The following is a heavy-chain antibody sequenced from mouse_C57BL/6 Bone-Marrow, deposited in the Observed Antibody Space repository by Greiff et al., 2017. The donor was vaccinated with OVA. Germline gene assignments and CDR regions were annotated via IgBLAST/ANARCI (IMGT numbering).Heavy chain of an antibody. CDR1: GYTFTSYW. CDR2: IYPSDSET. V-gene: IGHV1-61*01. CDR3: ARIITTVVPWYFDV. Sequence: QVQLQQPGAELVRPGSSVKLSCKASGYTFTSYWMDWVKQRPGQGLEWIGNIYPSDSETHYNQKFKDKATLTVDKSSSTAYMQLSILTSEDSAVYYCARIITTVVPWYFDVWGTGTTVTVSS. D-gene: IGHD1-1*01. J-gene: IGHJ1*03.